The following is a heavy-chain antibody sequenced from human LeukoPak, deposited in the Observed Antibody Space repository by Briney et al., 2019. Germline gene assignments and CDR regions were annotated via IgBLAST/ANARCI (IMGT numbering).Heavy chain of an antibody. V-gene: IGHV1-69*05. D-gene: IGHD4-11*01. CDR2: IIPIFGTA. J-gene: IGHJ6*03. CDR1: GGTFSSYA. Sequence: ASVKVSCKASGGTFSSYAISWVRQAPGQGLEWMGGIIPIFGTANYAQKCQGRVTITTDESTSTAYMELSSLRSEDTAVYYCARGLSNYYYYMDVWGKGTTVTVSS. CDR3: ARGLSNYYYYMDV.